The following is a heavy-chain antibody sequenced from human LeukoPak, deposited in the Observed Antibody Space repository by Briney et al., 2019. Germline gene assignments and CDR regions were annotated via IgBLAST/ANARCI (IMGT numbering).Heavy chain of an antibody. CDR1: GFTFDDYA. V-gene: IGHV3-9*01. CDR3: AKDIRYFDWSKAFDI. J-gene: IGHJ3*02. Sequence: GGSLRLPCAASGFTFDDYAMHWVRQAPGKGLEWVSGISWNSGSIGYADSVKGRFTISRDNAKNSLYLQMNSLRAEDTALYYCAKDIRYFDWSKAFDIWGQGTVVTVSS. CDR2: ISWNSGSI. D-gene: IGHD3-9*01.